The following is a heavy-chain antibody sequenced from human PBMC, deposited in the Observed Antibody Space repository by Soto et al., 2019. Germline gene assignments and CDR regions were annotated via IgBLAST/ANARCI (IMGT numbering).Heavy chain of an antibody. CDR3: ARERAHDYGDYVFEY. J-gene: IGHJ4*02. CDR1: GFTFSSYW. CDR2: IKQDGSEK. V-gene: IGHV3-7*01. D-gene: IGHD4-17*01. Sequence: GWSLRLSCAASGFTFSSYWMSLVRQAPGKGLEWGANIKQDGSEKYYVDSVKGRFTISRDNAKNSLYLQMNSLRAEDTAVYYCARERAHDYGDYVFEYWGQGTLVTVSS.